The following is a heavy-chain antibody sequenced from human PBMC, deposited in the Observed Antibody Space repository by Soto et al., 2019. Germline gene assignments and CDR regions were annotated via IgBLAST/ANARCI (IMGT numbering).Heavy chain of an antibody. V-gene: IGHV5-10-1*01. J-gene: IGHJ4*02. CDR1: GYSFTSYW. Sequence: GESLKISCKGSGYSFTSYWISWVRQMPGKGLEWMGRIDPSDSYTNYSPSFQGHVTISADKSISTAYLQWSSLKASDTAMYYCVRLQAAGGGSVVWFDYWGRGTLVTVSS. CDR3: VRLQAAGGGSVVWFDY. D-gene: IGHD3-16*01. CDR2: IDPSDSYT.